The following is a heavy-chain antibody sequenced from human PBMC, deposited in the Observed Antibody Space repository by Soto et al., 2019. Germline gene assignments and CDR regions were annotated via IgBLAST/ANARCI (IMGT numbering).Heavy chain of an antibody. D-gene: IGHD6-25*01. CDR3: ATDLGSGRIP. Sequence: QVQLVQSGAEVKKPGASVKVSCKTSGYTFTDSHMHWVRQAPGQGLEWMGWISPSSGGTNFARKFQARVTLTRDTSISTANMEVTSLKSDDTAVYYCATDLGSGRIPWGQGTLVTVTS. CDR2: ISPSSGGT. V-gene: IGHV1-2*02. J-gene: IGHJ4*02. CDR1: GYTFTDSH.